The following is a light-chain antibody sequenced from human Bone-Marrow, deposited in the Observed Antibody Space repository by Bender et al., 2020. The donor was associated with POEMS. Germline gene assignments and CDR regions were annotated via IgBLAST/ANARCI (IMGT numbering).Light chain of an antibody. J-gene: IGLJ3*02. V-gene: IGLV2-23*02. CDR2: EVS. CDR1: SSDVGSYDL. Sequence: QSALTQPRSVSGSPGQSITISCAGTSSDVGSYDLVSWYQQHPGKAPKLMIYEVSKRPSGIPDRFFGSKSGNTASLTISGLETEDEADYYCFSYAGGGRGVFGGGTKVTVL. CDR3: FSYAGGGRGV.